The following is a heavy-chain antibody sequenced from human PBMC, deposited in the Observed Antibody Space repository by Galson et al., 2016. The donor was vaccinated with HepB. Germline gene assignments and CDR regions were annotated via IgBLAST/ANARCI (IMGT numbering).Heavy chain of an antibody. V-gene: IGHV3-30*18. Sequence: SLRLSCAASGFTFSSSGIHWVRQAPGKGLEGVEVIAYDGSNKFYADSVKGRFTISRDNSKNTMYLQRHSITGEETAVYYCAKGRWHSHSWGQGTLVTVSS. CDR1: GFTFSSSG. CDR3: AKGRWHSHS. J-gene: IGHJ4*02. CDR2: IAYDGSNK. D-gene: IGHD5-24*01.